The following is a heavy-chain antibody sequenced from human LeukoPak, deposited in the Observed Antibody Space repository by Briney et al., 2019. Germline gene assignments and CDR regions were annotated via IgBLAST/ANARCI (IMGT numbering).Heavy chain of an antibody. V-gene: IGHV4-39*07. J-gene: IGHJ4*02. CDR3: ARSGDYYDSSGYYSLDY. CDR2: IYYSGST. Sequence: PSETLSLTCTVSGGSISSSSYYWGWIRQPPGKGLEWIGSIYYSGSTNYNPSLKSRVTISVDTSKNQFSLKLSSVTAADTAVYYCARSGDYYDSSGYYSLDYWGQGTLVTVSS. D-gene: IGHD3-22*01. CDR1: GGSISSSSYY.